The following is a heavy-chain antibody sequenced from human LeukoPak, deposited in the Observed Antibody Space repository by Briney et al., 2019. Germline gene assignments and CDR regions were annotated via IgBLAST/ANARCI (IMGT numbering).Heavy chain of an antibody. D-gene: IGHD6-13*01. V-gene: IGHV3-30*03. CDR2: ISYDSEGD. Sequence: PGGSLRLSCVTSGFTFSNYGMHWVRQLPGKGLEWVAVISYDSEGDYHVDSVKGRFTISRDNSKNTLYLLMNSLRTEDTAVYYCARGDKQLVFNRNKGGFDPWGQGTLVTVSS. J-gene: IGHJ5*02. CDR1: GFTFSNYG. CDR3: ARGDKQLVFNRNKGGFDP.